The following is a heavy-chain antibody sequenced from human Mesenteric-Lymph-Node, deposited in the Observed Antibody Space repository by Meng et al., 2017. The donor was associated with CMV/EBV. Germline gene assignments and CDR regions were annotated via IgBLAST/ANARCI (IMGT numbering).Heavy chain of an antibody. CDR1: GYTFSSYG. V-gene: IGHV1-18*01. D-gene: IGHD3-3*01. J-gene: IGHJ4*02. CDR3: ARLQTYYDFWSGYYTGLIADY. Sequence: ASVKVSCKASGYTFSSYGISWVRQAPGQGLEWMGWISAYNGNTNYAQKLQGRVTMTTDTSTSTAYMERRSLRSDDTAVYYCARLQTYYDFWSGYYTGLIADYWGQGTLVTVSS. CDR2: ISAYNGNT.